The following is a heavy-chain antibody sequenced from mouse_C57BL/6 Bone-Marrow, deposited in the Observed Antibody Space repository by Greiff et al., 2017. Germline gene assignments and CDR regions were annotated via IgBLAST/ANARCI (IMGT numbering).Heavy chain of an antibody. CDR1: GYSFTDYN. CDR2: INPNYGTT. D-gene: IGHD2-2*01. J-gene: IGHJ4*01. V-gene: IGHV1-39*01. CDR3: AREGVTTHYYAMDY. Sequence: EVQLQQSGPELVKPGASVKISCKASGYSFTDYNMNWVKQSNGKSLEWIGVINPNYGTTSYHQKFKGKATLTVDQSSSTAYMQLNSLTSEDSAVYYCAREGVTTHYYAMDYWGQGTSVTVSS.